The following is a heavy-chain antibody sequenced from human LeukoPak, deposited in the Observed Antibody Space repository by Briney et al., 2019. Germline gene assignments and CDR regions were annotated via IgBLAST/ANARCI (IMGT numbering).Heavy chain of an antibody. V-gene: IGHV5-51*01. CDR3: ARHYGGNSQRDWYFDL. CDR2: IYPGDSDT. J-gene: IGHJ2*01. Sequence: GESLKISCKGSGYSFTSYWIGWVRQMPGKGLEWMGIIYPGDSDTRYSPSFQGQVTISADKSISTAYLQWSSLKASDTAMYYCARHYGGNSQRDWYFDLWAVAPWSLSPQ. D-gene: IGHD4-23*01. CDR1: GYSFTSYW.